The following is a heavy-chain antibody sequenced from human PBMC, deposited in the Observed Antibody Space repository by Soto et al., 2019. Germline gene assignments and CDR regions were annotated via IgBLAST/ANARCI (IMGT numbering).Heavy chain of an antibody. J-gene: IGHJ6*02. Sequence: GGSLRLSCAASGFTFSGSAMHWVRQASGKGLEWVGRIRSKANSYATAYAASVKGRFTISRDDSKNTAYLQMNSLKTEDTAVYYCTRGPDGDSENYYGMDVWGQGTTVTVSS. D-gene: IGHD4-17*01. CDR1: GFTFSGSA. V-gene: IGHV3-73*01. CDR2: IRSKANSYAT. CDR3: TRGPDGDSENYYGMDV.